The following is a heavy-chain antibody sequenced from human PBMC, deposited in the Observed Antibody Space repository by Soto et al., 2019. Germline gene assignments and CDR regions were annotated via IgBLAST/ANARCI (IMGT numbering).Heavy chain of an antibody. J-gene: IGHJ6*02. D-gene: IGHD6-13*01. V-gene: IGHV4-59*01. CDR2: IYYSGST. CDR1: GGSISSYY. CDR3: ARVRNIAAAGTAVSFYYHYGMDV. Sequence: SETLSLTCTVSGGSISSYYWSWIRQPPGKGLEWIGYIYYSGSTNYNPSLKSRVTISVDTSKNQFSLKLSSVTAADTAVYYCARVRNIAAAGTAVSFYYHYGMDVWSQGTTVTVSS.